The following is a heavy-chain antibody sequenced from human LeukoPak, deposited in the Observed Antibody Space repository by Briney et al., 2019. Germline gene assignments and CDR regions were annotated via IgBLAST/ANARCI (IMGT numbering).Heavy chain of an antibody. CDR1: GGSIRSSNYY. V-gene: IGHV4-39*01. CDR2: IYYSGST. J-gene: IGHJ4*02. Sequence: PSETLSLNCTVSGGSIRSSNYYWGWIRQPPGKGLEWIGNIYYSGSTYYNPSLKSRVTISVDTSKNQFSLRLSSVTAADTAVYYCASQPSYFDYWGQGTLVTVSS. CDR3: ASQPSYFDY.